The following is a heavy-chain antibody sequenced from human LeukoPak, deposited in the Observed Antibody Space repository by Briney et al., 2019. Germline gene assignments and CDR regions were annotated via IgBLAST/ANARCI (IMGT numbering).Heavy chain of an antibody. J-gene: IGHJ4*02. CDR3: ATGWLQLWSPVVY. CDR1: GFTFSSYA. CDR2: ISDSGGGT. V-gene: IGHV3-23*01. Sequence: GGSLRLSCAASGFTFSSYAMSWVRQAPGTGLEWVSAISDSGGGTYYAASVRGRFTISRDNSKNTLHLQMNSLRAEDTAVYYCATGWLQLWSPVVYWGQGILVAVSS. D-gene: IGHD5-18*01.